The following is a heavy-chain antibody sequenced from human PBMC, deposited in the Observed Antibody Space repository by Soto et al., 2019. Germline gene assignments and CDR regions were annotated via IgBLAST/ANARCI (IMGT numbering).Heavy chain of an antibody. J-gene: IGHJ4*02. CDR1: GGSISSGGYY. CDR2: IYYSGST. CDR3: AREHIASYFDY. D-gene: IGHD2-21*01. Sequence: PSETLSLTCTVSGGSISSGGYYWSWIRQHPGKGLEWIGYIYYSGSTYYNPTLKSRVTISVDTSKNQFSLKLRSVTAADTAVYYCAREHIASYFDYWGQGTLVTVSS. V-gene: IGHV4-31*03.